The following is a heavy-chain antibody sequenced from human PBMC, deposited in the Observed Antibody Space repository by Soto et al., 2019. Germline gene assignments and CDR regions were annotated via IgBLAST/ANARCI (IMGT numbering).Heavy chain of an antibody. CDR1: GFTFTSSA. V-gene: IGHV1-58*02. CDR2: IVVGSGNT. J-gene: IGHJ6*02. D-gene: IGHD4-17*01. CDR3: AAVLDYGDSVATIGMDV. Sequence: SVKVSCKASGFTFTSSAMQWVRQARGQRLEWIGWIVVGSGNTNYAQKFQERVTITRDMSTSTAYMELSSLRSEDTAVYYCAAVLDYGDSVATIGMDVWGQGTTVTVSS.